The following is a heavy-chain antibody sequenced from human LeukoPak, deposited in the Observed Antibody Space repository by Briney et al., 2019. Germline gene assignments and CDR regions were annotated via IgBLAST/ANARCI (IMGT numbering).Heavy chain of an antibody. CDR1: GFTFSSYG. J-gene: IGHJ4*02. D-gene: IGHD2-2*02. V-gene: IGHV3-33*01. Sequence: PGGSLRLSCAASGFTFSSYGMHWVRQAPGKGLEWVAVIWYDGSNKYYADSVKGRFTVSRDNSKNTLYLQMNSLRAEDTAVYYCARDLFDGCYSSCWGQGTLVTVSS. CDR3: ARDLFDGCYSSC. CDR2: IWYDGSNK.